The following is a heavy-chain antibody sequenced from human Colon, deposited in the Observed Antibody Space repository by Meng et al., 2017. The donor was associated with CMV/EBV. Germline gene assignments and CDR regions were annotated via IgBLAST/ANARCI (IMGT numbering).Heavy chain of an antibody. CDR2: ISGNGASA. Sequence: EEQVLESWGDLVQPWGVLRLSCAVSGFRFNNDVLTWVRQSTGKGLEWVATISGNGASAYYADSVQGRFTISRDNSKNMVYLQMKTLRDEDTAVYYCAKGFYWGQGTLVTVSS. CDR3: AKGFY. V-gene: IGHV3-23*01. J-gene: IGHJ4*02. CDR1: GFRFNNDV.